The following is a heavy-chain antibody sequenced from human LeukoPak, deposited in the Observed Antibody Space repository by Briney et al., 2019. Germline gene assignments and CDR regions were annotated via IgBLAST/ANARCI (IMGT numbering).Heavy chain of an antibody. CDR2: IHHSGST. V-gene: IGHV4-34*01. Sequence: ASETLSLTCAVYGGSFSGYYWSWIRKPPGKGLEWIGEIHHSGSTNYNPPLKSPVTISVDKPKNQLSLKLSSVTAADTAVYYCARLPDPWGQGTLVTVSS. J-gene: IGHJ5*02. CDR3: ARLPDP. CDR1: GGSFSGYY.